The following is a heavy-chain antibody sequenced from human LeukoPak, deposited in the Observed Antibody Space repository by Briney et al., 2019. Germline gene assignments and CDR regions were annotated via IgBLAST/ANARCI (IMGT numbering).Heavy chain of an antibody. Sequence: ASVKASCKASGYTFTSYAMNWVRQAPGQGLEWMGWINTNTGNPTYAQGFTGRFVFSLDTSVSTAYLQISSLKAEDTAVYYCASRGDYPYWYFDLWGRGTLVTVSS. CDR3: ASRGDYPYWYFDL. D-gene: IGHD4-17*01. CDR2: INTNTGNP. J-gene: IGHJ2*01. CDR1: GYTFTSYA. V-gene: IGHV7-4-1*02.